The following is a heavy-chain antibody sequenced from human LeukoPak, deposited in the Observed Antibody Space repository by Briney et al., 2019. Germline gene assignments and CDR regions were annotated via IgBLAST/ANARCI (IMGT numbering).Heavy chain of an antibody. D-gene: IGHD6-13*01. CDR2: IYHSGRT. Sequence: PSETLSLTCTVSGYSISSGYYWGWIRQPPGKGLGWIGSIYHSGRTYYNPSLKSRVTISVDTSKNQFSLKLSSVTPADTAVYYSARAGRIAAAGIFDYWGQGTLVTVSS. CDR3: ARAGRIAAAGIFDY. V-gene: IGHV4-38-2*02. CDR1: GYSISSGYY. J-gene: IGHJ4*02.